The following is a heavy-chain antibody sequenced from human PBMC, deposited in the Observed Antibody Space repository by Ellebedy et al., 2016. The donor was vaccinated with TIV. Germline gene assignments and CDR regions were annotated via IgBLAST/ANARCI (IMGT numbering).Heavy chain of an antibody. CDR3: ARSQSSRLLDAFDM. J-gene: IGHJ3*02. V-gene: IGHV4-28*01. Sequence: MPSETLSLTCDVSGYSITRSHWWGWIRQPPGKGLEWIGYIYYNGNTYSNPSLKSRVTMSVDTSKNQFSLKLSSVTAVDAAMYYCARSQSSRLLDAFDMWGQGAMVAVSS. CDR1: GYSITRSHW. D-gene: IGHD3-10*01. CDR2: IYYNGNT.